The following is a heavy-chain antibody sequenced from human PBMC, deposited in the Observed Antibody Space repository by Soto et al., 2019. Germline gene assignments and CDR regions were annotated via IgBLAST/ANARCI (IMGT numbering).Heavy chain of an antibody. Sequence: ASVKVSCKASGGTFSSYTISWVRQAPGQGLEWMGRIIPILGIANYAQKFQGRVTITADKSTSTAYMELSSLRSEDTAVYYCARDKKGGREVGSDYWGQGTLVTVSS. J-gene: IGHJ4*02. CDR1: GGTFSSYT. V-gene: IGHV1-69*04. CDR2: IIPILGIA. CDR3: ARDKKGGREVGSDY. D-gene: IGHD2-15*01.